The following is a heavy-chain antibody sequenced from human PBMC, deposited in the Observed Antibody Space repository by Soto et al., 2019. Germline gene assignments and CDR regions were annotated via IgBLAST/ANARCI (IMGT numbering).Heavy chain of an antibody. V-gene: IGHV3-30*04. CDR1: GFTFSSYA. CDR2: ISYDGRNK. Sequence: GSLRLSCAASGFTFSSYAMHWVRQTPGKGLEWVAVISYDGRNKYYADSVKGRFTISRDNSKNTLYLQMNSLRAEGTAVYYCARDPLWGTAMVLWYFDLWGRGTLVTVSS. J-gene: IGHJ2*01. CDR3: ARDPLWGTAMVLWYFDL. D-gene: IGHD5-18*01.